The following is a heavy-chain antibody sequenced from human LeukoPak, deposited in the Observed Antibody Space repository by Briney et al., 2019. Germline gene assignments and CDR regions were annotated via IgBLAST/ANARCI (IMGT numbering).Heavy chain of an antibody. CDR2: INHSGGT. CDR1: GGSFSGYY. V-gene: IGHV4-34*01. J-gene: IGHJ1*01. D-gene: IGHD3-22*01. Sequence: PSETLSLTCAVYGGSFSGYYWSWIRQPPGKGLEWIGEINHSGGTNYNPSLKSRVTISVDTSKNQFSLKLSSVTAADTAVYYCARVVGSITMIVVVPEYFQHWGQGTLVTVSS. CDR3: ARVVGSITMIVVVPEYFQH.